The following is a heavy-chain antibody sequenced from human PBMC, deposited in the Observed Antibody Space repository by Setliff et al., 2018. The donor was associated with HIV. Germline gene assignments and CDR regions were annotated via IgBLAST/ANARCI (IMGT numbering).Heavy chain of an antibody. CDR1: GFSISSRYY. CDR3: ARGRFHRLHRPYSGSGSLGIQYFDY. D-gene: IGHD3-10*01. CDR2: IYYSGST. Sequence: SETLSLTCDVSGFSISSRYYWGWIRQSPGKGLEWIGNIYYSGSTYYHPSLKSRVTISVDTSKNQFSLKLSSVTATDTALYYCARGRFHRLHRPYSGSGSLGIQYFDYWGQGTLVTVSS. J-gene: IGHJ4*02. V-gene: IGHV4-38-2*01.